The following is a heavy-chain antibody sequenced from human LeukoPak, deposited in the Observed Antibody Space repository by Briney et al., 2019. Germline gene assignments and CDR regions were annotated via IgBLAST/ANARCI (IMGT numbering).Heavy chain of an antibody. CDR2: ISALTGDT. CDR1: GYNFNDLG. CDR3: AREATGRAFDP. D-gene: IGHD1-1*01. J-gene: IGHJ5*02. Sequence: ASVKVSCKASGYNFNDLGVTWVRQAPGQGLEWMGWISALTGDTNYAQKFQGRVTMTTDTSTDTAYMEMRSLRSDDTAVYYCAREATGRAFDPWGQGTLVTVSS. V-gene: IGHV1-18*01.